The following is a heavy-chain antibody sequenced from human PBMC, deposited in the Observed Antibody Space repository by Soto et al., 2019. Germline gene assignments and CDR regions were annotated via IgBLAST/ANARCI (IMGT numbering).Heavy chain of an antibody. Sequence: PSETLSLTCTVSGGSISSSSYYWGWIRQPPGKGLEWIGSIYYSGSTYYNPSLKSRVTISVDTSKNQFSLKLSSVTAADTAAYYCARHTRSGYGDYYYYYYMDVWGKGTTVTVS. CDR2: IYYSGST. CDR1: GGSISSSSYY. CDR3: ARHTRSGYGDYYYYYYMDV. D-gene: IGHD4-17*01. J-gene: IGHJ6*03. V-gene: IGHV4-39*01.